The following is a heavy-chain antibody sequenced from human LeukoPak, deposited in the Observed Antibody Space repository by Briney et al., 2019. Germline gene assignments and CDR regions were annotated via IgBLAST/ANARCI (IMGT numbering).Heavy chain of an antibody. Sequence: WASVKVSCKASGYTFTSYYMHWVRQAPGQGLEWMGIINPSGGSTSYAQKFQGRVTMTRDTSTSTVYMELSSLRSEDTAVYYCATDLRRDYVWGSYRLFDYWGQGTLVTVSS. V-gene: IGHV1-46*01. CDR1: GYTFTSYY. CDR2: INPSGGST. CDR3: ATDLRRDYVWGSYRLFDY. J-gene: IGHJ4*02. D-gene: IGHD3-16*02.